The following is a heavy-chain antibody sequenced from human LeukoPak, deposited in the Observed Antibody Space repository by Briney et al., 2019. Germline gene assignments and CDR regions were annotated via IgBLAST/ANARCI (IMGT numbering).Heavy chain of an antibody. Sequence: GASVKVSCKTSGGTFSSYAFSWMRQAPGQGLEWVGRIIPIYNPVDYTQRFQGRVTITADESMNTVYLELSSLRYDDTAVYYCAREPLGCGGDCHFDYWGQGTLVTVSS. V-gene: IGHV1-69*13. CDR2: IIPIYNPV. J-gene: IGHJ4*02. D-gene: IGHD2-21*02. CDR3: AREPLGCGGDCHFDY. CDR1: GGTFSSYA.